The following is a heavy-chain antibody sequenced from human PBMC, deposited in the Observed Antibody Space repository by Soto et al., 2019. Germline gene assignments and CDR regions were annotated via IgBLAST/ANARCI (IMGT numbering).Heavy chain of an antibody. D-gene: IGHD3-10*01. CDR2: IYYSAST. CDR3: AGRVRGGRSDR. CDR1: GGSISSYY. J-gene: IGHJ5*02. V-gene: IGHV4-59*08. Sequence: QVQLQESGPGLVKPSETLSLTCTVSGGSISSYYWSWIRQPPGKGLEWIGYIYYSASTNYNPSLRRRVALSVEHSQHRVPLKRRSVTAAETGVSCCAGRVRGGRSDRWGQGTLVTVSS.